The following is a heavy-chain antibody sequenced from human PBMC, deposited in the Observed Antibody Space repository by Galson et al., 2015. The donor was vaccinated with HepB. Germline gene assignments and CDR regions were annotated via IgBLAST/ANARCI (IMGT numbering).Heavy chain of an antibody. J-gene: IGHJ4*02. D-gene: IGHD6-13*01. CDR1: GDSVSSNSAT. V-gene: IGHV6-1*01. CDR2: TCYRSKWYN. CDR3: AKHSWSQGAFDS. Sequence: CAISGDSVSSNSATWNWIRQSPSRGLEWLGRTCYRSKWYNEYAVSVKSRITINPDTSKNQFSLQLNSVTPEDTAVYYCAKHSWSQGAFDSWGQGILVSVSS.